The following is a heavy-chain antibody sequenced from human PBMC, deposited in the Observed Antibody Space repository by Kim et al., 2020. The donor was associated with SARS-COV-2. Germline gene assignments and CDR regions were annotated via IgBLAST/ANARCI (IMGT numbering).Heavy chain of an antibody. CDR3: ARGNYDILTGYREDI. D-gene: IGHD3-9*01. J-gene: IGHJ3*02. CDR2: INSDGSST. CDR1: GFTYW. Sequence: GGSLRLSCVASGFTYWMHWVRQAPGKGLVWVSQINSDGSSTNYADSVKGRFTISRDNAKKTLYLQMNSLRAEDTAVYYCARGNYDILTGYREDIWGQGT. V-gene: IGHV3-74*01.